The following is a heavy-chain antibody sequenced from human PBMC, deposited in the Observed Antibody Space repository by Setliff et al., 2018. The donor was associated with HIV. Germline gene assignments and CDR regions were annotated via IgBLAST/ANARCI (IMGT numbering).Heavy chain of an antibody. CDR2: IFSSGST. CDR3: ARRIDNSGTFPDKNWFDT. Sequence: LSLTCTVSGGSISSYCWNWIRQSPGRGLEWIGFIFSSGSTKYDPSLQSRVTMSIDTSKNQFSLKLTSLTAADTAVYYCARRIDNSGTFPDKNWFDTWGQGSLVTV. CDR1: GGSISSYC. V-gene: IGHV4-4*09. J-gene: IGHJ5*02. D-gene: IGHD3-10*01.